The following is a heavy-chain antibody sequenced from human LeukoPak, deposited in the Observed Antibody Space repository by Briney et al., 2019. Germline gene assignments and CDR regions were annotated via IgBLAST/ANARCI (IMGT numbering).Heavy chain of an antibody. CDR1: GFTFSSYS. CDR3: AREVILWFGEFPGNAFDI. CDR2: ISSSSSYI. J-gene: IGHJ3*02. V-gene: IGHV3-21*01. Sequence: PGGSLRLSCAASGFTFSSYSMNWVRQAPGKGLEWVSSISSSSSYIYYADSVKGRFTISRDNAKNSLYLQMNSLRAEDTAVYYCAREVILWFGEFPGNAFDIWGQGTMVTVSS. D-gene: IGHD3-10*01.